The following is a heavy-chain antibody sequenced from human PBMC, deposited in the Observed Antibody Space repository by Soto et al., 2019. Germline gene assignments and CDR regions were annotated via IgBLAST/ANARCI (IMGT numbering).Heavy chain of an antibody. D-gene: IGHD2-15*01. Sequence: QVQLQESGPGLVKPSQTLSLTCTVSGGSISSGGYYWSWIRQHPGKGLEWIGYIYYSGSTYYNPALRSRVTISVDTSKTPFPLKLRSVTAADTAVYYCARATLDYSMNYWGQGTLVTVSS. CDR3: ARATLDYSMNY. J-gene: IGHJ4*02. V-gene: IGHV4-31*03. CDR1: GGSISSGGYY. CDR2: IYYSGST.